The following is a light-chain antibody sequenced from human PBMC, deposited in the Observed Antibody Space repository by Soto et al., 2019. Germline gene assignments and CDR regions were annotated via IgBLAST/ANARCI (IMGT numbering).Light chain of an antibody. V-gene: IGKV1-39*01. CDR2: DAS. CDR3: KQSYSTLT. Sequence: DIHMTQSPSSLSASVGDTVTITCRASQSISSYLNWYQQKPGKAPKLLIYDASSLQSGVQSRFSGSGSGTDSTLTIRSLQPEDFATYYCKQSYSTLTCGQGTKVDIK. J-gene: IGKJ1*01. CDR1: QSISSY.